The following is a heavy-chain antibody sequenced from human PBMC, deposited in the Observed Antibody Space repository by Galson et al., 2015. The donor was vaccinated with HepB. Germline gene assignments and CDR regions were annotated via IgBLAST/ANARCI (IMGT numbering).Heavy chain of an antibody. V-gene: IGHV2-70*11. J-gene: IGHJ4*02. CDR2: IDWDDDK. Sequence: PALVKPTQTLTLTCTFSGFSLNTSGMCVSWIRQPPGKALEWLGRIDWDDDKYYSPSLKTRLTISKDTSKNQVDLTMTNMDPVDTATYFCARTDRKVYFDYWDPGTLVTVSS. CDR3: ARTDRKVYFDY. CDR1: GFSLNTSGMC.